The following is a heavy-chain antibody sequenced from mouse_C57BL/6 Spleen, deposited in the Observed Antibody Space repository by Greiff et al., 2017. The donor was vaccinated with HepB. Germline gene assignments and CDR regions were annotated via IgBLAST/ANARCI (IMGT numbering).Heavy chain of an antibody. V-gene: IGHV3-6*01. D-gene: IGHD4-1*01. CDR3: ARNWESVFAY. J-gene: IGHJ3*01. CDR1: GYSITSGYY. Sequence: EVQLQESGPGLVKPSQSLSLTCSVTGYSITSGYYWNWIRQFPGNKLEWMGYISYDGSNNYNPSLKNRISITRDTSKNQFFLKLNSVTTEDTATYYCARNWESVFAYWGQGTLVTVSA. CDR2: ISYDGSN.